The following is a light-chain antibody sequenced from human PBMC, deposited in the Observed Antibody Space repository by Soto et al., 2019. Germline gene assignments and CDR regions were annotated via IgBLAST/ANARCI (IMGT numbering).Light chain of an antibody. J-gene: IGLJ1*01. CDR1: SSDVGAYDF. CDR3: SSYTTSSTRV. V-gene: IGLV2-14*03. CDR2: EVS. Sequence: LAQPAYVSVSPGQSITISCTGTSSDVGAYDFVSWYQQHPDKAPKLMIYEVSNRPSGVSYRFSGSKSVNTATLTISGLQAEDEADYYCSSYTTSSTRVFGTGTKVTVL.